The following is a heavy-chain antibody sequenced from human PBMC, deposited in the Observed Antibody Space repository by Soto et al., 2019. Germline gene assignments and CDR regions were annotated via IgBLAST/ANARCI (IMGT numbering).Heavy chain of an antibody. J-gene: IGHJ6*02. D-gene: IGHD6-13*01. CDR3: EKDLAAAGANYYGIDV. CDR1: GFTFSTYA. CDR2: STDSGYTT. V-gene: IGHV3-23*01. Sequence: PGGSLRLSCAASGFTFSTYAVYWVRQAPGKGLEWVSASTDSGYTTYYADSVKGRFTISRDNSKNTVYLQMNSLSADDTAVYYCEKDLAAAGANYYGIDVWGQGATVTVSS.